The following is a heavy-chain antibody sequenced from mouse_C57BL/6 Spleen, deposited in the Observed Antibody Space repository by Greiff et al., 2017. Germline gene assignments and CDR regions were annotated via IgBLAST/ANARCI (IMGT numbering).Heavy chain of an antibody. CDR1: GYAFSSYW. CDR2: IYPGDGDT. CDR3: ARYSSSSYYFDY. V-gene: IGHV1-80*01. Sequence: VKVVESGAELVKPGASVKISCKASGYAFSSYWMNWVKQRPGKGLEWIGQIYPGDGDTNYNGKFKGKATLTADKSSSTAYMQLSSLTSEDSAVYFCARYSSSSYYFDYWGQGTTLTVSS. J-gene: IGHJ2*01.